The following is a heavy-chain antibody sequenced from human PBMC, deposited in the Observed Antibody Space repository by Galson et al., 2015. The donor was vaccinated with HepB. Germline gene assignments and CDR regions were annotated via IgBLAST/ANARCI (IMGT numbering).Heavy chain of an antibody. J-gene: IGHJ4*02. V-gene: IGHV3-30*02. Sequence: SLRLSCAASGFTLSNYGMQWVRQAPGKGLEWVAIIGSDGINKYYVDSVQGRFTISRDNSKNTLYLQVNSLRAEDTAVYYCAKDGHPYSSSWYYFDYWGQGALVTVSS. CDR1: GFTLSNYG. D-gene: IGHD6-13*01. CDR3: AKDGHPYSSSWYYFDY. CDR2: IGSDGINK.